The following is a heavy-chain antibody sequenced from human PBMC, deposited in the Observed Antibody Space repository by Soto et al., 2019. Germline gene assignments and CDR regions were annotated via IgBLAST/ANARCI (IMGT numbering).Heavy chain of an antibody. Sequence: GGSLRLSCAASGFTFSSYAMSWVRQAPGKGLEWVSAISGSGGSTYYADSVKGRFTISRDNSKNTLYLQMNSLRAEDTAVYYCANITRKYNNKGYWGQGTLVTVSS. D-gene: IGHD1-20*01. CDR1: GFTFSSYA. V-gene: IGHV3-23*01. J-gene: IGHJ4*02. CDR2: ISGSGGST. CDR3: ANITRKYNNKGY.